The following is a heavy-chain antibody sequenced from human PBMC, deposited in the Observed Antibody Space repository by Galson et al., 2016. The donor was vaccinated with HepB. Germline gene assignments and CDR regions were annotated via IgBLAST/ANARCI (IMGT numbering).Heavy chain of an antibody. D-gene: IGHD1-14*01. CDR1: GYTFNTYN. J-gene: IGHJ4*02. CDR2: IKPSGGNT. Sequence: SVKVSCKASGYTFNTYNMHWVRQAPGQGLEWMGMIKPSGGNTIYAQKFQDRITMTRDTSTSTVYMELISLRSEDTAVYYCAREPDHSFYFDYWGQGTLLTVSS. CDR3: AREPDHSFYFDY. V-gene: IGHV1-46*02.